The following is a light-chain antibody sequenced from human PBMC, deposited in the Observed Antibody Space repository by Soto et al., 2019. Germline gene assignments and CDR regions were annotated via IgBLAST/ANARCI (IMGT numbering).Light chain of an antibody. J-gene: IGLJ1*01. CDR1: ISDVFGYNY. V-gene: IGLV2-14*01. CDR2: EVS. Sequence: QSVLTQPSSVYGSPGQSFTISCTGTISDVFGYNYVSWYQQHPGKAPKLIIYEVSNRPSGVSNRFSGSKYGNTASLTISGLQAEDEADYYCSSYTSSSTYVFGTGTKVTVL. CDR3: SSYTSSSTYV.